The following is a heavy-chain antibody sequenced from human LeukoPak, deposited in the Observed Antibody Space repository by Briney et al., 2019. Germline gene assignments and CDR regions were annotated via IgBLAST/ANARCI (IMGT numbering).Heavy chain of an antibody. Sequence: GGSLRLSCAASGFAFSAYWMHWVRQAPGKGLEWVSRINEDATTISYADSIKGRFIISRDNSKKSLYLQMNNLRAEDTAVYYCVRDLVFVWTPGDDFDFWGQGTLVTVSS. CDR2: INEDATTI. CDR3: VRDLVFVWTPGDDFDF. V-gene: IGHV3-74*01. CDR1: GFAFSAYW. J-gene: IGHJ4*02. D-gene: IGHD3-16*01.